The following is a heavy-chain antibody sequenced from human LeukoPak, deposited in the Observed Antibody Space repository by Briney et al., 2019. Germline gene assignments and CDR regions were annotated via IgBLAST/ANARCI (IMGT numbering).Heavy chain of an antibody. CDR2: IYSGGST. CDR1: GFTVSSNY. Sequence: GGSLRLSCAASGFTVSSNYMSWVRQAPGKGLEWVSVIYSGGSTYYADSVKGRFTISRDNSKNTLYLQMNSLRAEDTAVYYCAKGTTTWIKTEEYWGQGNLVIVSP. D-gene: IGHD1-1*01. J-gene: IGHJ4*02. CDR3: AKGTTTWIKTEEY. V-gene: IGHV3-53*01.